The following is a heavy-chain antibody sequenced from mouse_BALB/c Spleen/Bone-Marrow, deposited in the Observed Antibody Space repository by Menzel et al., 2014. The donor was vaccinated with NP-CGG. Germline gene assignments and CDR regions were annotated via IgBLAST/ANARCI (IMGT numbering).Heavy chain of an antibody. CDR2: IDPAIFT. CDR3: ARDYSFTSYFSY. D-gene: IGHD2-13*01. V-gene: IGHV14-3*02. CDR1: GFNIKDTY. J-gene: IGHJ3*01. Sequence: DVKLVESGAELVKPGASVKLSCTASGFNIKDTYLHWVKQRPEQGLDWIGRIDPAIFTKYDPKFQGKATITADTSSNTAYLQLSSLTSDDTAVYYCARDYSFTSYFSYWGQGTLVTVS.